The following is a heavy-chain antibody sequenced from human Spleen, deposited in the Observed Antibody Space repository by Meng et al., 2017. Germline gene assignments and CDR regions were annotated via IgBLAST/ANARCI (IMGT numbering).Heavy chain of an antibody. Sequence: QGQIQPGGAGLLKPSGTLSLAFVCAGSSVSGYYAICIRPTPGKGLEWIGEINHSGSTNYTPSLESRAIISVDTSQNNLSLKLSSVTAADSAVYYCARGPTTMAHDFDYWGQGTLVTVSS. CDR3: ARGPTTMAHDFDY. CDR2: INHSGST. CDR1: GSSVSGYY. V-gene: IGHV4-34*01. D-gene: IGHD4-11*01. J-gene: IGHJ4*02.